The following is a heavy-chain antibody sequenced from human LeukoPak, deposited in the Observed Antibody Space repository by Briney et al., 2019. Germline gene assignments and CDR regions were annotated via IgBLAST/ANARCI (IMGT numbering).Heavy chain of an antibody. D-gene: IGHD6-13*01. CDR2: ISYDGSNK. J-gene: IGHJ4*02. Sequence: PGRSLRLSCAASGFTFSSYGMHWVRQAPGKGLEWVAVISYDGSNKYYADSVKGRFTISRDNSKNTLYLQMNSLRAEDTAVYYCAKAAGTYYFDYWGQGTLVSVS. V-gene: IGHV3-30*18. CDR3: AKAAGTYYFDY. CDR1: GFTFSSYG.